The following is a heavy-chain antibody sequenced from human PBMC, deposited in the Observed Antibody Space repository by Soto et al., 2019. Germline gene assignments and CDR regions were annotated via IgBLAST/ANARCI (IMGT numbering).Heavy chain of an antibody. CDR1: GGTINIYY. J-gene: IGHJ4*02. CDR2: IYYSGST. V-gene: IGHV4-59*01. CDR3: VREVGAYHDYQDS. D-gene: IGHD1-26*01. Sequence: SETLSLTCTVSGGTINIYYWNLIRQAPGRGLEWIGYIYYSGSTIYTPSLRGRVTISLDTSKNQFSLRLNSVTAADTAVYYCVREVGAYHDYQDSWGQGTMVTV.